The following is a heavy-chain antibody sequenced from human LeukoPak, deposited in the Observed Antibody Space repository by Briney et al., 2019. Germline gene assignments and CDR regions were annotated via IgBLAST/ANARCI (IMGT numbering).Heavy chain of an antibody. V-gene: IGHV4-34*01. CDR3: ASEPRGVYNWFDP. Sequence: PSETLSLTCAVYGGSFSGYYWSWIRQPPGKGLEWIGEINHSGSTNYNPSLKSRVTISVDTSKNQFSLKLSSVTAADTAVYYRASEPRGVYNWFDPWGQGTLVTVSS. J-gene: IGHJ5*02. CDR2: INHSGST. D-gene: IGHD3-10*01. CDR1: GGSFSGYY.